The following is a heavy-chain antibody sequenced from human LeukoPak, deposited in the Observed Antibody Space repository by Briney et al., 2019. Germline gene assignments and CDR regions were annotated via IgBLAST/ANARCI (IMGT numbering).Heavy chain of an antibody. D-gene: IGHD3-10*01. Sequence: GASVKVSCKASGYTFTSYAMSWVRQAPGQGLEWMGWININTGNPTYAQGFTGRFVFSLDTSVSTAYLQISSLKAEDTAMYYCARVGFPTYYYYMDVWGKGTTVTVSS. J-gene: IGHJ6*03. CDR3: ARVGFPTYYYYMDV. CDR1: GYTFTSYA. V-gene: IGHV7-4-1*02. CDR2: ININTGNP.